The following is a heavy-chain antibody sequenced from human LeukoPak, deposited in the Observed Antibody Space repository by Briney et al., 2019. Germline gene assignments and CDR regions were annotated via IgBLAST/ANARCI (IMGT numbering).Heavy chain of an antibody. Sequence: PGRSLRLSCAASGFTFGDYAMHWVRQAPGKGLEWVSGISWNSDSIGYADSVKGRFTISRDNAKNSLYLQMNSLRAEDTAVYYCARDPGVAGTGGYFDYWGQGTLVTVSS. CDR1: GFTFGDYA. CDR2: ISWNSDSI. J-gene: IGHJ4*02. V-gene: IGHV3-9*01. D-gene: IGHD6-19*01. CDR3: ARDPGVAGTGGYFDY.